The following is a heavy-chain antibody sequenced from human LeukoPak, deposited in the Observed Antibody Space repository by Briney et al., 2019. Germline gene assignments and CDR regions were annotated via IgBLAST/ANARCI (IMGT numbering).Heavy chain of an antibody. CDR1: GFTFSDYF. V-gene: IGHV3-11*04. CDR3: ATSQSSVAGIVGD. D-gene: IGHD6-19*01. J-gene: IGHJ4*02. CDR2: ISGSGSNK. Sequence: GGSLRLSCAVSGFTFSDYFMTWIRQAPGKGLEWVSYISGSGSNKYYANSVKGRFTISRDNAKNSLYLQMNSLRVEDTAVYYCATSQSSVAGIVGDWGQGTLVTVSS.